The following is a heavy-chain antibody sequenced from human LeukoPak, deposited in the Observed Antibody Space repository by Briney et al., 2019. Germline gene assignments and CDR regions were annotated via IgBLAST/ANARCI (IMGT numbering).Heavy chain of an antibody. CDR1: GFTFSSYW. V-gene: IGHV3-7*03. Sequence: GGSLRLSCAASGFTFSSYWMSWVRQAPGKGPEWVANIKQDGSEKYYVDSVKGRFTISRDNAKNSLYLQMNSLRAEDTAVYYCATHVGDGYAFDYWGQGTLVTVSS. D-gene: IGHD5-24*01. J-gene: IGHJ4*02. CDR3: ATHVGDGYAFDY. CDR2: IKQDGSEK.